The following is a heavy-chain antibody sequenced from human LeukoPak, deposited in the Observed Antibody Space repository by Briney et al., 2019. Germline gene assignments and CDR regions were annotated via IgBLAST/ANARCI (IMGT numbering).Heavy chain of an antibody. Sequence: ASVKVSCKASGYTFTSYDINWVRQATGQGLEWMGWMNPNSGNTGYAQKFQGGVTMTRNTSISTAYMELSSLRSEDTAVYYCASVLLWFGESHDAFDIWGQGTMVTVSS. V-gene: IGHV1-8*01. CDR3: ASVLLWFGESHDAFDI. CDR1: GYTFTSYD. J-gene: IGHJ3*02. D-gene: IGHD3-10*01. CDR2: MNPNSGNT.